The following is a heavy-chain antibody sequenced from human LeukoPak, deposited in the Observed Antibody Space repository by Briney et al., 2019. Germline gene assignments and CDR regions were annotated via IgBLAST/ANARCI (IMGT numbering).Heavy chain of an antibody. CDR1: EYIFTGYY. Sequence: ASVKVSCKASEYIFTGYYMHWVRQAPGQGLEWLGRINPNNGATNYAQKFQGRVTITGDTSINTAYMELSSLRSDDTAVYYCTRESGSYHGNDYWGQGTLVTVSS. V-gene: IGHV1-2*06. D-gene: IGHD1-26*01. CDR3: TRESGSYHGNDY. CDR2: INPNNGAT. J-gene: IGHJ4*02.